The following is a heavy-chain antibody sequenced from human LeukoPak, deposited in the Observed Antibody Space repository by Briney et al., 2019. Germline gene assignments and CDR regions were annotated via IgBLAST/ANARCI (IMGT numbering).Heavy chain of an antibody. Sequence: GGSLRLSCAASGFTFSYYEMNWVRQAPGKGLEWVSNIRTSSEGANLAFYADSVKGRVTFSRDDAKNTLYLHMHSLRDDDTAVYYCATDQRYAFDYWGQGILVTVSS. CDR2: IRTSSEGANLA. V-gene: IGHV3-48*02. D-gene: IGHD3-9*01. CDR3: ATDQRYAFDY. J-gene: IGHJ4*02. CDR1: GFTFSYYE.